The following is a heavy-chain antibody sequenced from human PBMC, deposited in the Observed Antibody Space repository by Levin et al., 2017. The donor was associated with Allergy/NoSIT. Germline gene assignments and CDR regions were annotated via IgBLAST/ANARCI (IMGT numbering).Heavy chain of an antibody. D-gene: IGHD3-3*01. CDR2: ISGSGGST. Sequence: LSLTCAASGFTFSSYAMSWVRQAPGKGLEWVSAISGSGGSTYYADSVKGRFTISRDNSKNTLYLQMNSLRAEDTAVYYCASPPPYDFWSGGIDIWGQGTMVTVSS. J-gene: IGHJ3*02. V-gene: IGHV3-23*01. CDR1: GFTFSSYA. CDR3: ASPPPYDFWSGGIDI.